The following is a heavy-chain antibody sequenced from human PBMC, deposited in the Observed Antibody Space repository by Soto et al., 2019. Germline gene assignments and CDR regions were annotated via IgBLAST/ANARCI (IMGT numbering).Heavy chain of an antibody. D-gene: IGHD2-21*01. CDR2: TSYDGSNQ. CDR3: AKAQSYCVTTTCHPFYYGVDV. CDR1: GFSFSTYD. J-gene: IGHJ6*02. V-gene: IGHV3-30*18. Sequence: GGSLRLSCAASGFSFSTYDMHWVRQAPGKGLEWVAVTSYDGSNQYYTNSVKGRFTISRDNSKNTLYLQMNSLRAEDTAVYYCAKAQSYCVTTTCHPFYYGVDVWGQGTTVTVSS.